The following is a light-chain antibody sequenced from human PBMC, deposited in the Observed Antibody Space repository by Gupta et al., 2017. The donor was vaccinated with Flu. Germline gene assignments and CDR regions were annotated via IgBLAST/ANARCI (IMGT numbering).Light chain of an antibody. CDR3: QQYNNWPPWT. V-gene: IGKV3-15*01. CDR2: GAS. CDR1: QSIKSS. Sequence: EMVMTQSPATLSVSPGERATLSCRASQSIKSSLAWYQQKPGQAPRLLIYGASTRATGVPARFSGSGSGTEFTLTISSLQSEDFAVYYCQQYNNWPPWTFGQGTKVEIK. J-gene: IGKJ1*01.